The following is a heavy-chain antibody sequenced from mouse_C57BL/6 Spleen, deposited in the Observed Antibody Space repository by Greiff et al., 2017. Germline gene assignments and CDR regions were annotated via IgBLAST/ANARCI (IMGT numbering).Heavy chain of an antibody. CDR1: GYTFTDYE. D-gene: IGHD2-1*01. Sequence: QVQLQQSGAELVRPGASVTLSCKASGYTFTDYEMHWVKQTPVHGLEWIGAIDPETGGTAYNQKFKGKAILTADKSSSTAYMELRSLTSEDSSVYYCTRSGDGNYAMDYWGQGTSVTVSS. V-gene: IGHV1-15*01. J-gene: IGHJ4*01. CDR2: IDPETGGT. CDR3: TRSGDGNYAMDY.